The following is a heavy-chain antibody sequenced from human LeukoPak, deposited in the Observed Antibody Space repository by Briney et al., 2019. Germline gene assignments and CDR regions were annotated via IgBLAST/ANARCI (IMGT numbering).Heavy chain of an antibody. CDR3: ARGTEANYDFWNGYHFDY. CDR2: INPNSGGT. Sequence: ASVTVSCKASRYTFTDYYMHWLRQAPGQGLEWMGWINPNSGGTNYAQKFQGRVTMTRDTSINAAYMELSSLRSDDTAVYYCARGTEANYDFWNGYHFDYWGQGTLVTVSS. CDR1: RYTFTDYY. V-gene: IGHV1-2*02. J-gene: IGHJ4*02. D-gene: IGHD3-3*01.